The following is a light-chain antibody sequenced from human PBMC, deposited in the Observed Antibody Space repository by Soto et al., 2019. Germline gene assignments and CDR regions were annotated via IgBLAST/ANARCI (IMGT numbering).Light chain of an antibody. J-gene: IGKJ1*01. V-gene: IGKV3-15*01. Sequence: ETVMTQSPATLSVSPGERATLSCRASQSVSNSLAWYQQKPGQAPRLLIYGASTRATGVPARFSGSGSGTEFTLTISSLQSEDFAVYYCQQYNTWQTFGQGTKVEIK. CDR3: QQYNTWQT. CDR2: GAS. CDR1: QSVSNS.